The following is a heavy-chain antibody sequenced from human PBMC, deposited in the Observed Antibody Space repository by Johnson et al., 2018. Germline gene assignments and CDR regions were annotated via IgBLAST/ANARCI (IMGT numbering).Heavy chain of an antibody. CDR3: ARPGLYSGSLGYYMDV. CDR2: IYPGDSDT. D-gene: IGHD1-26*01. CDR1: GYSFTSYW. V-gene: IGHV5-51*01. J-gene: IGHJ6*03. Sequence: VQLVQSGAEVKKPGESLKIPCKGSGYSFTSYWIGWVRQMPGKGLEWMGIIYPGDSDTRYSPSFQGQVTISADRSISTAYLQGSSLKASDTAMYYCARPGLYSGSLGYYMDVWGQGTTVTVSS.